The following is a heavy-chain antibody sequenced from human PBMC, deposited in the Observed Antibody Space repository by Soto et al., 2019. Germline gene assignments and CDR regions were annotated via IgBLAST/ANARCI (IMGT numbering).Heavy chain of an antibody. D-gene: IGHD6-19*01. J-gene: IGHJ4*02. V-gene: IGHV6-1*01. CDR3: AGQSVAGAIDY. Sequence: SQTLSLTCVISGDSVSSNSAAWSWIRQSPSRGLEWLGRTYYRSKWYNNYAVSVKSRITIKPDTSKNQFSLQLNSVTPEDTAVYYCAGQSVAGAIDYWGQGTLVTVSS. CDR2: TYYRSKWYN. CDR1: GDSVSSNSAA.